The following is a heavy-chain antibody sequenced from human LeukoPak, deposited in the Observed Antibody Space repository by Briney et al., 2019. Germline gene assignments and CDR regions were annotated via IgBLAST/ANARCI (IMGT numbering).Heavy chain of an antibody. CDR2: MRGKNYGGTT. CDR3: TRVPIRTVTMIVVIRGHDAFDI. V-gene: IGHV3-49*04. Sequence: TGGSLRLSCTTSGFTFGDSPMSWVRQAPGKGLEWVGFMRGKNYGGTTEYAASVKDRLTISRDDSKSIAYLQMNSLKTEDTAVYYCTRVPIRTVTMIVVIRGHDAFDIWGQGTTVTVSS. D-gene: IGHD3-22*01. CDR1: GFTFGDSP. J-gene: IGHJ3*02.